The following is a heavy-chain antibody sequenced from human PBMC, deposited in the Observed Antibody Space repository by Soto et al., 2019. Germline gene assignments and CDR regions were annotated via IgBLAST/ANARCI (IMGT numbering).Heavy chain of an antibody. J-gene: IGHJ4*02. Sequence: ASVKVSCKASGYTFTSYDINWVRQATGQGLEWMGWISAYNGNTNYAQKLQGRVTMTTDTSTSTAYMELRSLRSDDTAVYYCARERGDPYGYYFDYWGQGTLVTVSS. V-gene: IGHV1-18*01. CDR1: GYTFTSYD. CDR2: ISAYNGNT. D-gene: IGHD2-21*02. CDR3: ARERGDPYGYYFDY.